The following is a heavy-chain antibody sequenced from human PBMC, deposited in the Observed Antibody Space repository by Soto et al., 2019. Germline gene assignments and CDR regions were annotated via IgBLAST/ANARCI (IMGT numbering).Heavy chain of an antibody. D-gene: IGHD2-15*01. CDR1: GFTFSSYG. J-gene: IGHJ5*02. CDR3: ARGSFVAAPSNAHWFDP. Sequence: GGSLRLSCAASGFTFSSYGMHWVRQAPGKGLEWVAVIWYDGSNKYYADSVKGRFTISRDNSKNTLYLQMNSLRAEDTAVYYCARGSFVAAPSNAHWFDPWGQGTLVTVSS. V-gene: IGHV3-33*01. CDR2: IWYDGSNK.